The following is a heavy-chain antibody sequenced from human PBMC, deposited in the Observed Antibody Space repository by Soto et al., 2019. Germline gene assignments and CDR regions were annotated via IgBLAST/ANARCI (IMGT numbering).Heavy chain of an antibody. D-gene: IGHD4-17*01. Sequence: SETLSLTCTVSGGSISGSSYYWGWIRQPPGKGLEWIGSIYYSGSTYYNPSLKSRVTISVDTSKNQFSLKLSSVTAADTAVYYCARFGRYGEPYYFDYWGQGTLVTVSS. CDR2: IYYSGST. V-gene: IGHV4-39*07. CDR3: ARFGRYGEPYYFDY. CDR1: GGSISGSSYY. J-gene: IGHJ4*02.